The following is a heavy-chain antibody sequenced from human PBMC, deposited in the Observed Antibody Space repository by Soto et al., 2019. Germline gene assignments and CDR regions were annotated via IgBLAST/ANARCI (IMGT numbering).Heavy chain of an antibody. CDR1: GYTFINYG. CDR3: ARWSAIVGGAEALDV. V-gene: IGHV1-18*01. D-gene: IGHD1-26*01. Sequence: QVQLVQSGAEVKKPGASVRVSCKTSGYTFINYGITWVRQAPGQGLEWMGWLSPYNGDTSSSEKLQDRFTMTTDTSTNTVYMDLRSLTSDDTAVYYCARWSAIVGGAEALDVWGQGTMVIVSS. CDR2: LSPYNGDT. J-gene: IGHJ3*01.